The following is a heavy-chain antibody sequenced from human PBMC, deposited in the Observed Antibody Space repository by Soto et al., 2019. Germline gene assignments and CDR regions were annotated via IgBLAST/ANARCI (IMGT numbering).Heavy chain of an antibody. J-gene: IGHJ1*01. CDR3: ARGNYGGNRPRGFQH. Sequence: SETLSLTCAVYGGSFSGYYWSRIRQPPGKGLEWIGEINHSGSTNYNPSLKSRVTISVDTSKNQFSLKLSSVTAADTAVYYCARGNYGGNRPRGFQHWGQGTLVTVSS. CDR1: GGSFSGYY. D-gene: IGHD4-17*01. V-gene: IGHV4-34*01. CDR2: INHSGST.